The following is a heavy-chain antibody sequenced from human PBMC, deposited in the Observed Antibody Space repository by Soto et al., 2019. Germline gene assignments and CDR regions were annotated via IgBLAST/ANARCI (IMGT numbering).Heavy chain of an antibody. V-gene: IGHV4-39*01. D-gene: IGHD5-18*01. J-gene: IGHJ4*02. CDR2: IYYSGST. CDR3: AIDRIPRLWYFDY. Sequence: SETLSLTCTVSGGSISSSSYYWGWIRQPPGKGLEWIGSIYYSGSTYYNPSLKSRVTISVDTSKNQFSLKLSSVTAADTAVYYCAIDRIPRLWYFDYWGQGTLVTVSS. CDR1: GGSISSSSYY.